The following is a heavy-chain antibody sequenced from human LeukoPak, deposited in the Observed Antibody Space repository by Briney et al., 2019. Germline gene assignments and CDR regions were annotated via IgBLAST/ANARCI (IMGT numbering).Heavy chain of an antibody. Sequence: GGSLRLSCAASGFTFSSYWMNWARQAPGKELEWVASINHNGNVNYYVDSVKGRFTISRDNAKNSLYLQMSNLRAEDTAVYFCARGGGLDVWGQGTTVTVSS. D-gene: IGHD5-12*01. CDR3: ARGGGLDV. V-gene: IGHV3-7*03. J-gene: IGHJ6*02. CDR1: GFTFSSYW. CDR2: INHNGNVN.